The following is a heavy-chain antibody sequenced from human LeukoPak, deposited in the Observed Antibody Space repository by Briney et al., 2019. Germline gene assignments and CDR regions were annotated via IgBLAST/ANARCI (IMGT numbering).Heavy chain of an antibody. CDR1: GYTLTNFY. CDR3: ARDLASSGYYWD. Sequence: ASVKVSCKASGYTLTNFYMHWVRQAPGQGLEWMGIINPSGGSTSYAQKFQGRVTMTRDTSTSTVYMELSSLRSEDTAVYYCARDLASSGYYWDWGQGTLVTVSS. J-gene: IGHJ4*02. D-gene: IGHD3-22*01. CDR2: INPSGGST. V-gene: IGHV1-46*01.